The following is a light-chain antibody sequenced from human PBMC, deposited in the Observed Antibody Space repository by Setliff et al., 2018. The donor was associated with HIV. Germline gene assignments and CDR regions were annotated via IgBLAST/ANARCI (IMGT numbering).Light chain of an antibody. CDR2: EVS. Sequence: QSALAQPASVSGSPGQSTTISCTGTSSDVGGYKFVSWFQQHPGKAPKLMIYEVSTRPSGVSNRSSGSKSGNMASLTISGLQAEDEADYYCGSYTSSSTLYVFGTGTKVTVL. CDR3: GSYTSSSTLYV. CDR1: SSDVGGYKF. J-gene: IGLJ1*01. V-gene: IGLV2-14*01.